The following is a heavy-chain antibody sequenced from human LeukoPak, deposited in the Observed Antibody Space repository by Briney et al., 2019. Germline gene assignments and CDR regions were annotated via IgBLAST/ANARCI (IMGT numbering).Heavy chain of an antibody. V-gene: IGHV4-59*01. Sequence: SETLSFTCTVSGGSISSYYWSWIRQPPGKGLEWIGYIYYSGSTNYNPSLKSRVTISVDTSKNQFSLKLSSVTAADTAVYYCARNNIAVAGKGSWFDPWGQGTLVTVSS. D-gene: IGHD6-19*01. CDR2: IYYSGST. CDR1: GGSISSYY. CDR3: ARNNIAVAGKGSWFDP. J-gene: IGHJ5*02.